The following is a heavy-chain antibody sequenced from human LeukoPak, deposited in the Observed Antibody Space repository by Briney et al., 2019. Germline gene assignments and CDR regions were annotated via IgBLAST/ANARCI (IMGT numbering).Heavy chain of an antibody. CDR3: ARDNDYGGNSFWFDP. V-gene: IGHV1-2*02. CDR1: GYTFTGYY. J-gene: IGHJ5*02. D-gene: IGHD4-23*01. CDR2: INPNSGGT. Sequence: ASVKVSCKASGYTFTGYYMHWVRQAPGQGLEWMGWINPNSGGTNYPQKFQDRVTMTRDTSISTAYMELSRLRSDDTAVYYCARDNDYGGNSFWFDPWGQGTLVTVSS.